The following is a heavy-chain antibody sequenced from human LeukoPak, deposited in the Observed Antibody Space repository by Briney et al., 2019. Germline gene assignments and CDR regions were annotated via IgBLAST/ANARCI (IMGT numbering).Heavy chain of an antibody. J-gene: IGHJ6*02. D-gene: IGHD6-13*01. Sequence: GGSLRLSCAASGFTFSSYWMSWVRQAPGKGLEWVANIKQDGSEKYYVDSVKGRFTISRDNAKNSLYLQMNSLRAEDTAVYYCASLETEYSSSFPENYGMDVWGQGTTVTVSS. V-gene: IGHV3-7*01. CDR1: GFTFSSYW. CDR3: ASLETEYSSSFPENYGMDV. CDR2: IKQDGSEK.